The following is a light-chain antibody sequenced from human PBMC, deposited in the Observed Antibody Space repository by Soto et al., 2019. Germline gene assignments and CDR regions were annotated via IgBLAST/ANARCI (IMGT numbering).Light chain of an antibody. Sequence: QSALTQPASVSGSPGQSITISCTGTSSDVGGYNYVSWFQQHPGKVPRLIIFEVSNRPSGVSNRFSGSKSGNTASLTISGLQAEDEADYYCTSYKGSSTLVFGGGTKVTVL. V-gene: IGLV2-14*01. CDR3: TSYKGSSTLV. CDR2: EVS. CDR1: SSDVGGYNY. J-gene: IGLJ2*01.